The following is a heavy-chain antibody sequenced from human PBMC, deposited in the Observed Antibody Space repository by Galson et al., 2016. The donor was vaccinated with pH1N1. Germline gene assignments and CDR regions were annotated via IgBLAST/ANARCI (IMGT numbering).Heavy chain of an antibody. CDR1: GFSLSTSAVG. J-gene: IGHJ4*02. Sequence: PALVKPTQTLRLTCTLSGFSLSTSAVGVGWIRQPPGKALEWLALIFWNDDRYYRPSLKNRLTITKGTSENLVVLTMTNMDPVDTATYYCEHREYGDFVGSFDHWGQGALVTVSS. CDR3: EHREYGDFVGSFDH. CDR2: IFWNDDR. V-gene: IGHV2-5*01. D-gene: IGHD4-17*01.